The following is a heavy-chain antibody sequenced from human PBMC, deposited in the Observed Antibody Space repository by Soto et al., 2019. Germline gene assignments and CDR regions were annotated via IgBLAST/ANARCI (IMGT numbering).Heavy chain of an antibody. Sequence: SETLSLTCTVSGGSISSYYWSWIRQPPGKGLEWIGYIYYSGSTNYNPSLKSRVTISVDTSKNQFSLKLSSVTAADTAVYYCARVSTVTTHFDYWGQGQWTPSP. CDR3: ARVSTVTTHFDY. V-gene: IGHV4-59*01. D-gene: IGHD4-17*01. J-gene: IGHJ4*02. CDR1: GGSISSYY. CDR2: IYYSGST.